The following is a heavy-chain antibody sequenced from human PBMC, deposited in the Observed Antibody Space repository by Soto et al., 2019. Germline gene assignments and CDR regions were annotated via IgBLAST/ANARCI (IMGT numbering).Heavy chain of an antibody. D-gene: IGHD2-15*01. J-gene: IGHJ4*02. CDR2: ISYSGST. Sequence: QVQLQESGPGLVKPSQTLSLTCPVSGGSIRGGGYSWRWIRQPPGKALEWIGYISYSGSTYYPPSLKQRGTLSGDTSKNQGALKLSSVAAADTALYYCASSSPRIGYCRGGSGPGGFDYWGQGTLVTVSS. CDR1: GGSIRGGGYS. V-gene: IGHV4-31*03. CDR3: ASSSPRIGYCRGGSGPGGFDY.